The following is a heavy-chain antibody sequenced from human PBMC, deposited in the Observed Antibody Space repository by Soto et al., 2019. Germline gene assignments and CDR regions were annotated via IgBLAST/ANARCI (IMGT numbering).Heavy chain of an antibody. D-gene: IGHD3-3*01. J-gene: IGHJ3*02. CDR2: ISGSGGST. CDR3: AKGGPYYDFWSGYSHDAFDI. Sequence: GGSLRLSCAASGFTFSSYAMSWVRQAPGKGLEWVSAISGSGGSTYYADSVKGRFTISRDNSKNTLYLQMNSLRAEDTAVYYCAKGGPYYDFWSGYSHDAFDIWGQGTMVTVS. V-gene: IGHV3-23*01. CDR1: GFTFSSYA.